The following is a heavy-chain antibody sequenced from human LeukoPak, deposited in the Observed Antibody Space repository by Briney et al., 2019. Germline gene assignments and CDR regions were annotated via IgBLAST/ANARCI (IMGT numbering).Heavy chain of an antibody. Sequence: SVRVSCKASGGTFSSYAISWVRQAPGQGLEWMGGIIPIFGTANYAQKFQGRATITADESTSTAYMELSSLRSEDTAVYYCARAQQLVYWYFDLWGRGTLVTVSS. V-gene: IGHV1-69*13. CDR2: IIPIFGTA. J-gene: IGHJ2*01. CDR3: ARAQQLVYWYFDL. D-gene: IGHD6-13*01. CDR1: GGTFSSYA.